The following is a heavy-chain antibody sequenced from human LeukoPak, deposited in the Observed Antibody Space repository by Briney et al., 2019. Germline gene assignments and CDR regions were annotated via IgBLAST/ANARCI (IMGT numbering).Heavy chain of an antibody. J-gene: IGHJ4*02. CDR2: ISPYSGNT. CDR1: GYAFTSVG. D-gene: IGHD6-19*01. Sequence: ASVKVSCKASGYAFTSVGITWVRRAPGQGLEWMGWISPYSGNTRYAQKFQGRVAMTTDTSTTTAYMELRGLRFNDTAVYYCARAGSGSGWYFDYWGQGTLVTVSS. V-gene: IGHV1-18*01. CDR3: ARAGSGSGWYFDY.